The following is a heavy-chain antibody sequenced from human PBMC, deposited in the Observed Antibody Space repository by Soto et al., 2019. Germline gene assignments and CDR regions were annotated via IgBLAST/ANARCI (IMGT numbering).Heavy chain of an antibody. Sequence: ASVKVSCKASGYTFASYGISWLRQVPGQGHEWMGWISAYNGNTNYAQKLQGRVTMTTDTSTSTAYMELRSLRSDDTAVYYCARAVGYYYGMDVWGQGTTVTVSS. J-gene: IGHJ6*02. V-gene: IGHV1-18*01. CDR1: GYTFASYG. CDR2: ISAYNGNT. CDR3: ARAVGYYYGMDV. D-gene: IGHD6-19*01.